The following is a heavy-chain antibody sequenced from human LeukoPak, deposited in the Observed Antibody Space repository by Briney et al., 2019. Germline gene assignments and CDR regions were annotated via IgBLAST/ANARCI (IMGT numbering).Heavy chain of an antibody. Sequence: PSETLSLTCTVSGGSISRDDYYWSWIRQPAGKGLEWIGRIYTSGSTKYNPSLKSRFTMSVDTSKNQFSLKLSSVTAADTAVYYCAKVQRRYDSSGYYYDHYYYYYMDVWGKGTTVTVSS. V-gene: IGHV4-61*02. CDR1: GGSISRDDYY. CDR3: AKVQRRYDSSGYYYDHYYYYYMDV. D-gene: IGHD3-22*01. J-gene: IGHJ6*03. CDR2: IYTSGST.